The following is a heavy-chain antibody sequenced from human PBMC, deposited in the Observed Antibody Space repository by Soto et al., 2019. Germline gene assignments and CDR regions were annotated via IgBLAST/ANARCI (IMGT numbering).Heavy chain of an antibody. CDR2: IFHGGST. D-gene: IGHD3-22*01. CDR1: EESFSAYY. Sequence: KTSETLSLTCAFYEESFSAYYWSCIRDPPGKGLEWIGEIFHGGSTNYSPSLKSRVTISVDTSKNHFSLELSSVTAADTAVYYCARPHYDSNTSYHFFQYWEHVTLINVS. J-gene: IGHJ4*01. V-gene: IGHV4-34*12. CDR3: ARPHYDSNTSYHFFQY.